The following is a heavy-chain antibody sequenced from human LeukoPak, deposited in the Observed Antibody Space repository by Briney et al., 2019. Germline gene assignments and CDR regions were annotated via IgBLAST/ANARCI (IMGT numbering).Heavy chain of an antibody. CDR2: IYSGGST. D-gene: IGHD3-10*01. CDR1: GFTVSSNY. J-gene: IGHJ6*02. CDR3: ARDLRPNNIWFGMDV. Sequence: PGGYLRLSCAASGFTVSSNYMSWVRQAPGKGLEWVSVIYSGGSTYYADSVKGRFTISRDNSKNTLYLQMNSLRAEDTAVYYCARDLRPNNIWFGMDVWGQGTTVTVSS. V-gene: IGHV3-66*01.